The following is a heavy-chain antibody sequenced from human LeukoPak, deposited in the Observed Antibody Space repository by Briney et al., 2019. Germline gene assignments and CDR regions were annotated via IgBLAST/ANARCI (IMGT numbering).Heavy chain of an antibody. J-gene: IGHJ6*03. Sequence: PGGSLRLSCAASGFTFRSSEMNWVRQAPGKGLEWVSYIGNSGNTMYADSVKGRFTISRDNSKNTLYLQMNSLRAEDTAVYYCAKEDIVVVPAAKYMDVWGKGTTVTVSS. V-gene: IGHV3-48*03. CDR1: GFTFRSSE. CDR2: IGNSGNTM. D-gene: IGHD2-2*01. CDR3: AKEDIVVVPAAKYMDV.